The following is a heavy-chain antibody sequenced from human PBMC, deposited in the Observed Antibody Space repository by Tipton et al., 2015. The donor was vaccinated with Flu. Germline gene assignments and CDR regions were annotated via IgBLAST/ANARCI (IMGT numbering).Heavy chain of an antibody. J-gene: IGHJ4*02. D-gene: IGHD4-11*01. CDR2: FFYGEST. V-gene: IGHV4-59*12. CDR1: GDSISSFY. CDR3: GREVYTYSSLDS. Sequence: TLSLTCTVSGDSISSFYWSWIRQPPGKGLEWIGSFFYGESTKYNPSLKSRVTMSVDRSKNQFSLEVNSVTAADTAVYYCGREVYTYSSLDSWGRGTLVTVSS.